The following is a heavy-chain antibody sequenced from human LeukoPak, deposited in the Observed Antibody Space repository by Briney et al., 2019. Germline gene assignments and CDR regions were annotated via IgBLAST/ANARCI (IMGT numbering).Heavy chain of an antibody. Sequence: PSETLSLTCSVSGGSISTYYWSWIQQPPGKGLEWIAYISDSGSTRYRPSLRGRLSISMDKSKNMFSLKLNSVTAADTAVYYCARPDSHLSAFDIWGQGTRVTVS. V-gene: IGHV4-59*08. D-gene: IGHD2-15*01. CDR1: GGSISTYY. CDR3: ARPDSHLSAFDI. J-gene: IGHJ3*02. CDR2: ISDSGST.